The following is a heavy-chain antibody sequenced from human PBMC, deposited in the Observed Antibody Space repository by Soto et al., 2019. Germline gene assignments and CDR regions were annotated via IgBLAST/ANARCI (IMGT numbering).Heavy chain of an antibody. D-gene: IGHD3-22*01. J-gene: IGHJ4*02. CDR1: GGSISSGGYS. CDR2: IYYSGRT. V-gene: IGHV4-61*08. Sequence: SETLSLTCAVSGGSISSGGYSWSWIRQPPGKGLEWIGFIYYSGRTCYNPSLKSRVTISVDTSNNQFSLKLSSVTAADTAVYYCATMSSSGYPLDYWGREPWSPSPQ. CDR3: ATMSSSGYPLDY.